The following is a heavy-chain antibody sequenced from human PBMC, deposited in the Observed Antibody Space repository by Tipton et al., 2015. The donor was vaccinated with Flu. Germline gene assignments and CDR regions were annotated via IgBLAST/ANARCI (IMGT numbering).Heavy chain of an antibody. Sequence: GSLRLSCAASGFTFISYWMSWVRQAPGKGLEWVANIKQDGSEKYYVDSVKGRFTISRDNAKNSLYLQRNSLRAEDTAVYYCARDMYSPYSGSYFHYWGQGTLVTVSS. CDR3: ARDMYSPYSGSYFHY. CDR2: IKQDGSEK. J-gene: IGHJ4*02. V-gene: IGHV3-7*01. CDR1: GFTFISYW. D-gene: IGHD1-26*01.